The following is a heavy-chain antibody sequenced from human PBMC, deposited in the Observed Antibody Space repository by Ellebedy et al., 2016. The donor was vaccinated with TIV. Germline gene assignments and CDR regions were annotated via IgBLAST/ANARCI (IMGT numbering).Heavy chain of an antibody. D-gene: IGHD6-13*01. J-gene: IGHJ5*02. CDR1: GGSFSGYY. V-gene: IGHV4-34*01. CDR3: ARECRGIAAAGTYRGWFNP. CDR2: INHSGST. Sequence: SETLSLXCAVYGGSFSGYYWSWIRQPPGKGLEWFGEINHSGSTNYNPSLKSRVTISVDTSKNQFSLKLSSVTAADTAVYYCARECRGIAAAGTYRGWFNPWGQGTLVTVSS.